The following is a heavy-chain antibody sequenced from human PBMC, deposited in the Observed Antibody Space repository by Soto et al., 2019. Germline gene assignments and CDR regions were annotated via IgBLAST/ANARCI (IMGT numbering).Heavy chain of an antibody. CDR2: IYYSGST. V-gene: IGHV4-31*03. D-gene: IGHD3-16*02. Sequence: PSETLSLTCTVSGGSISSGGYYWNWISQHPGKGLEWIGYIYYSGSTYYNPSLKSRVTISVDTSKNQFSLKLSSVTAADTAVYSCARSVTPWGQGTVLTVSS. CDR3: ARSVTP. CDR1: GGSISSGGYY. J-gene: IGHJ5*02.